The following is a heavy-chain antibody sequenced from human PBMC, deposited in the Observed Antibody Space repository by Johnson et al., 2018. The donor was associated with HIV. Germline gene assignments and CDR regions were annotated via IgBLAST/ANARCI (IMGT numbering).Heavy chain of an antibody. CDR3: AYRGDYDFWSGYPDAFDI. J-gene: IGHJ3*02. D-gene: IGHD3-3*01. CDR2: VTGSGGTS. Sequence: VQLVESGGGLVQPGGSLRLSCAASGFTFSSYWMSWVRQAPGKGLEWVSSVTGSGGTSYYAESVKGRFTISRDNSKNTLYLQMNSLRAEDTAVYYCAYRGDYDFWSGYPDAFDIWGRGTMVTVSS. CDR1: GFTFSSYW. V-gene: IGHV3-23*04.